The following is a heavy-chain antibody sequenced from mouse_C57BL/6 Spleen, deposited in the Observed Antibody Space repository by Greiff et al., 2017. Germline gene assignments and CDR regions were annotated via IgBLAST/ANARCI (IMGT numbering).Heavy chain of an antibody. J-gene: IGHJ1*03. Sequence: QVQLQQPGAELVKPGASVKLSCKASGYTFTSYWMQWVKQRPGQGLEWIGEIDPSDSYTNYNQKFKGKATLTVDTSSSTAYMQLSSLTSEDSAVYYCARGDYGSSTGYFDVWGTETTVTVSS. CDR3: ARGDYGSSTGYFDV. V-gene: IGHV1-50*01. D-gene: IGHD1-1*01. CDR2: IDPSDSYT. CDR1: GYTFTSYW.